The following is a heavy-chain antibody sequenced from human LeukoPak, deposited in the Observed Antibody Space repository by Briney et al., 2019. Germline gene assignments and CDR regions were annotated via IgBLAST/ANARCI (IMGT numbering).Heavy chain of an antibody. D-gene: IGHD5-18*01. J-gene: IGHJ4*02. CDR2: ISSSGSTI. V-gene: IGHV3-11*01. CDR1: GITFSDYY. Sequence: GGSLRLSCAASGITFSDYYMSWIRQAPGKGLEWVSYISSSGSTIYYADSVKGRFTISRDNAKNSLYLQMNSLRARDTAVYYCARDLGYSYGYFDYWGQGTLVTVSS. CDR3: ARDLGYSYGYFDY.